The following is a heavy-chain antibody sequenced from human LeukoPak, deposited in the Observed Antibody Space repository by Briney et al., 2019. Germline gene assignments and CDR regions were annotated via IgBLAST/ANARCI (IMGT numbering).Heavy chain of an antibody. J-gene: IGHJ6*03. CDR1: GYTFTGYY. V-gene: IGHV1-2*02. CDR3: ARDLGSSWLYYYYYYYMDV. CDR2: INPNSGGT. D-gene: IGHD6-13*01. Sequence: SVKVSCKASGYTFTGYYMHWLRQAPGQGLEWMGWINPNSGGTNYAQKFQGRVTMTRDTSISTAYMELSRLRSDDTAVYYCARDLGSSWLYYYYYYYMDVWGKGTTVTVSS.